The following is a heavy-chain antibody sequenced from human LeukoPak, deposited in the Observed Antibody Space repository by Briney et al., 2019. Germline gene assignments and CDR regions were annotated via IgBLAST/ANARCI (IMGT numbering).Heavy chain of an antibody. CDR2: ISYDGSNK. Sequence: GGSLRLSCAASGLTFSSYGMHWVRQAPGKGLEWVTVISYDGSNKYYTDSVKGRFTISRDNSRNTLSLQMNSLRAEDTAVYYCAKDGSIYGSGNYYPYYFDSWGQGTLVTVSS. J-gene: IGHJ4*02. CDR1: GLTFSSYG. D-gene: IGHD3-10*01. V-gene: IGHV3-30*18. CDR3: AKDGSIYGSGNYYPYYFDS.